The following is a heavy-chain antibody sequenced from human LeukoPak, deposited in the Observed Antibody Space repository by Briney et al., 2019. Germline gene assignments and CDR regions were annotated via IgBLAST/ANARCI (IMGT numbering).Heavy chain of an antibody. CDR3: AKDLAAGSSSSYGMDV. D-gene: IGHD6-13*01. CDR1: GFTFDDYA. J-gene: IGHJ6*02. CDR2: ISWNSGSI. V-gene: IGHV3-9*01. Sequence: GGSLRLSCAASGFTFDDYAMHWVRQAPGKGLEWVSGISWNSGSIGYADSVKGRFTISRDNAKNSLYLQMNSLRAEDTALYYCAKDLAAGSSSSYGMDVWGQGTTVVVSS.